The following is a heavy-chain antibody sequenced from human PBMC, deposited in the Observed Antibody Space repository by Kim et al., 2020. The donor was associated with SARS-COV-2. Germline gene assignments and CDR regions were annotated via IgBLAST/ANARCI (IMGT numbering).Heavy chain of an antibody. D-gene: IGHD6-13*01. Sequence: DSLRGRFTVSRENSKNTVFLHLSSLRADDTAVYYCAKGQIASTGTRSGMDVWGQGTTVTVSS. V-gene: IGHV3-23*01. J-gene: IGHJ6*02. CDR3: AKGQIASTGTRSGMDV.